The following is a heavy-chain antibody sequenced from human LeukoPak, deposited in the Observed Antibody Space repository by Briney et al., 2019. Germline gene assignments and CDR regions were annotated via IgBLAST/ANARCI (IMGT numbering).Heavy chain of an antibody. V-gene: IGHV1-69*05. J-gene: IGHJ3*02. CDR1: GGTFSSYA. Sequence: SVKVSCKASGGTFSSYAISWVRQAPGQGLEWMGGIIPIFGTANYAQKFQGRVTITTDESTSTAYMELSSLRSEDTAVYYCARGGYCSSTNCLGHDIWGQGTMVTVSS. CDR2: IIPIFGTA. D-gene: IGHD2-2*03. CDR3: ARGGYCSSTNCLGHDI.